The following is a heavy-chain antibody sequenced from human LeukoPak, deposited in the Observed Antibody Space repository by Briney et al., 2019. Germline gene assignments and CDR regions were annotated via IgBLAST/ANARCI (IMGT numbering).Heavy chain of an antibody. V-gene: IGHV1-8*01. D-gene: IGHD3-22*01. CDR3: AREGINYYDSSDLDY. Sequence: ASVKVSCKASGYTFTNYDINWVRQATGQGLEWMGWMNPNSGNTGYAQKFQGRLTLTRNTSINTAYMELSSLRSEDTAVYYCAREGINYYDSSDLDYWGQGTLVTVSS. CDR2: MNPNSGNT. J-gene: IGHJ4*02. CDR1: GYTFTNYD.